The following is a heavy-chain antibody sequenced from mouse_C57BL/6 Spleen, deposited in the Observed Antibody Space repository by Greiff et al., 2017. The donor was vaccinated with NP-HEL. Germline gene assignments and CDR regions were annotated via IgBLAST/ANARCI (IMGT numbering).Heavy chain of an antibody. V-gene: IGHV1-52*01. J-gene: IGHJ4*01. D-gene: IGHD1-1*01. CDR3: ARGDYYGSSPSYYAMDY. Sequence: VQLQQSGAELVRPGSSVKLSCKASGYTFTSYWMHWVKQRPIQGLEWIGNIYPSDSETHYNQKFKDKATLTVDKSSSTAYMQLSSLTSEDSAVYYDARGDYYGSSPSYYAMDYWGQGTSVTVSA. CDR1: GYTFTSYW. CDR2: IYPSDSET.